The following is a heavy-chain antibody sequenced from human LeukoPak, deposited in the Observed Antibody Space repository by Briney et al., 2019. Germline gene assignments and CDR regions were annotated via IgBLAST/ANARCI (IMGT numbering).Heavy chain of an antibody. D-gene: IGHD3-10*01. CDR2: ISSSGSTI. V-gene: IGHV3-48*03. Sequence: GGSLRLSCAASGFTFSSYEMNWVRQAPGKGLEWVSYISSSGSTIYYADPVKGRFTISRDNAKNSLYLQMNSLRAEDTAVYYCAGGSGSYYPFVLDPWGQGTLVTVSS. CDR3: AGGSGSYYPFVLDP. CDR1: GFTFSSYE. J-gene: IGHJ5*02.